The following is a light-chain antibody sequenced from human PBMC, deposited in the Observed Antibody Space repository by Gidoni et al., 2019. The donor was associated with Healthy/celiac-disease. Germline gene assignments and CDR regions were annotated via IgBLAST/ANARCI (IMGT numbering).Light chain of an antibody. CDR3: SSYAGSNNLV. CDR1: SSDVGGYNY. V-gene: IGLV2-8*03. CDR2: EVS. Sequence: ISCTGTSSDVGGYNYVSWYQQHPGKAPKLMIYEVSKRPSGVPDRFFGSKSGNTASLTVSGLQAEDEADYYCSSYAGSNNLVFGGGTELTVL. J-gene: IGLJ2*01.